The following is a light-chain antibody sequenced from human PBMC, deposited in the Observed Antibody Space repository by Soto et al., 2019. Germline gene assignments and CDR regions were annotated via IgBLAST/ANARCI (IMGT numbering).Light chain of an antibody. J-gene: IGKJ1*01. CDR2: GAS. Sequence: EIVLTQSPGTLSLSPGERATLSCRASQSVSSSYLAWYQQRPGQAPRLLMYGASSRATGIPDRFSGSGSGTDFILTISRLEPEDFAVHYCQQYGSSPWTFGHGTKVDIK. CDR3: QQYGSSPWT. V-gene: IGKV3-20*01. CDR1: QSVSSSY.